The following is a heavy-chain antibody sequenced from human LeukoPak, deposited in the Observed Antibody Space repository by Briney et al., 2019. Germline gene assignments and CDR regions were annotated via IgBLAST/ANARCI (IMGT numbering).Heavy chain of an antibody. D-gene: IGHD6-13*01. CDR3: ARGGAAAGTDEVDY. V-gene: IGHV3-7*01. CDR1: GFTFSSYW. J-gene: IGHJ4*02. Sequence: GGSLRLSCAASGFTFSSYWMSWVRQAPGKGLEWVANIKQDGSEKYYVDSVKGRFTISRDNAKNSLYLQMNSLRAEDTAVYYCARGGAAAGTDEVDYWGQGTLVAVSS. CDR2: IKQDGSEK.